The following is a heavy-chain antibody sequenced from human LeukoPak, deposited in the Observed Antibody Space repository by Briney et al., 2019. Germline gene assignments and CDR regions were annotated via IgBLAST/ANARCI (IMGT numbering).Heavy chain of an antibody. CDR1: GFTFSSYG. Sequence: GGSLRLSCAASGFTFSSYGMHWVRQAPGKGLEWVAVIWYDGSNKYYADSVKGRFTISRDNSKNTLYLQMNSLRAEDTAVYYCARVLQGELSSDYWGQGTLVTVSS. CDR2: IWYDGSNK. D-gene: IGHD3-16*02. V-gene: IGHV3-30*19. J-gene: IGHJ4*02. CDR3: ARVLQGELSSDY.